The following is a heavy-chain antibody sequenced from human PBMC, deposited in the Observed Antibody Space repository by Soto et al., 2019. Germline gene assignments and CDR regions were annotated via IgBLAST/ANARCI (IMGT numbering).Heavy chain of an antibody. V-gene: IGHV3-48*03. J-gene: IGHJ4*02. CDR1: GFTFSSYE. D-gene: IGHD2-21*02. CDR3: ASVAGGNSVPDY. CDR2: ISSSGSTI. Sequence: WGSLRLSCAASGFTFSSYEMNWVRQAPGKGLEWGSYISSSGSTIYYADSVKGRFTISRDNAKNSLYLQMNSLRAEDTAVSYCASVAGGNSVPDYWGQGTLVTVSS.